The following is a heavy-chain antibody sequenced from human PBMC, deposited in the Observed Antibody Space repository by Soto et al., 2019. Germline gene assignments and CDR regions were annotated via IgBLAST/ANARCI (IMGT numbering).Heavy chain of an antibody. D-gene: IGHD1-26*01. Sequence: PGGSLRLSCAASGFIFENFGMSWVRQAPGKGLEWISSSSGSGFKKYYADSVKGRSTISRNNSKSTVYLELNNLSAEDTAVYHCAKNQGVELVPLATVDWFDPWGQGSVVTVSS. J-gene: IGHJ5*02. V-gene: IGHV3-23*01. CDR1: GFIFENFG. CDR3: AKNQGVELVPLATVDWFDP. CDR2: SSGSGFKK.